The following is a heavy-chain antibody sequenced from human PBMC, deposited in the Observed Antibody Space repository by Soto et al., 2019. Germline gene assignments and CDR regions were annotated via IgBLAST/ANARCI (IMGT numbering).Heavy chain of an antibody. D-gene: IGHD6-19*01. J-gene: IGHJ4*02. Sequence: GGSLRLSCAASGFTFIDYAMHWGRQAPGKGLEWVAVVSHDGRNTHYADSVKGRFTISRDSSKNTVSLEMTSLRAEDTAVYYCAKGGRQWLVTSDFNYWGQGALVTVSS. CDR2: VSHDGRNT. V-gene: IGHV3-30*18. CDR1: GFTFIDYA. CDR3: AKGGRQWLVTSDFNY.